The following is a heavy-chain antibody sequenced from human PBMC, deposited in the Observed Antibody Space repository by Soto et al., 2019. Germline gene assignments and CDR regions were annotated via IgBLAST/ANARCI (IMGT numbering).Heavy chain of an antibody. V-gene: IGHV3-21*01. D-gene: IGHD2-15*01. J-gene: IGHJ5*02. Sequence: PGGSLRLSCAACGVTFDSYSMNWIRQAPGKGLEWVSSISGGSDYIYYADSVRGRFTISRDNSQKSLYLQMNSLRDEDTAIYYCVRDGNKFGNWFDPWGQGTLVTVSS. CDR3: VRDGNKFGNWFDP. CDR2: ISGGSDYI. CDR1: GVTFDSYS.